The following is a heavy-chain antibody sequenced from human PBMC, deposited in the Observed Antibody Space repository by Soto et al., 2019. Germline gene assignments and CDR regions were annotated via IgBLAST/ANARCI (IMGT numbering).Heavy chain of an antibody. CDR2: IYPGDSDT. V-gene: IGHV5-51*01. CDR3: AVVYTAMDIETHFDE. Sequence: GESLKISCKGSGYSFTSYWIGWVRQMPGKGLEWMGIIYPGDSDTRYSPSFQGQVTISADKSISTAYLQWSSLKASDTAMYYCAVVYTAMDIETHFDEWGQGNMVTVYS. J-gene: IGHJ4*02. CDR1: GYSFTSYW. D-gene: IGHD5-18*01.